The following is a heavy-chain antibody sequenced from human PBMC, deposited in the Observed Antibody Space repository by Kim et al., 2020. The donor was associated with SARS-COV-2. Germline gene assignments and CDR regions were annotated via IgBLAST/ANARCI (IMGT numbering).Heavy chain of an antibody. CDR3: ARNYYDSSGHQLPYYYYG. V-gene: IGHV3-30-3*01. CDR2: ISYDGSNK. D-gene: IGHD3-22*01. Sequence: GGSLRLSCAASGFTFSSYAMHWVRQAPGKGLEWVAVISYDGSNKYYADSVKGRFTISRDNSKNTLYLQMNSLRAEDTAVYYCARNYYDSSGHQLPYYYYG. J-gene: IGHJ6*01. CDR1: GFTFSSYA.